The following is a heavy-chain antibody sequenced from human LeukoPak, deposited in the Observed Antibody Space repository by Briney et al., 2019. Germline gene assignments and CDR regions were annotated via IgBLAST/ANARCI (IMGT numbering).Heavy chain of an antibody. V-gene: IGHV4-38-2*02. CDR2: IYYRGNT. CDR1: GYSISSGYY. CDR3: ARDYSGAGTVGATSGY. J-gene: IGHJ4*02. D-gene: IGHD1-26*01. Sequence: PSETLSLTCTVSGYSISSGYYWGWIRQPPGEGLEWIGSIYYRGNTYYNPSLKSRVTISVDTSKNQFSLKLSSVTAADTAVYYCARDYSGAGTVGATSGYWGQGTLVTVSS.